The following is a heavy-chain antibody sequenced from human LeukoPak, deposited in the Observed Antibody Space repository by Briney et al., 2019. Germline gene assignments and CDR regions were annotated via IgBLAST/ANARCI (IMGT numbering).Heavy chain of an antibody. CDR1: GASITTYY. Sequence: PSETLSLTCTVSGASITTYYWSWIRQPPGKGLEYIGQIHSSGSANYNPSLKSRVAMSLDASKNQFSLTVSSVTAADTAIYYCARDTLDVGATHYFHYWGQGSLLTVSP. CDR2: IHSSGSA. CDR3: ARDTLDVGATHYFHY. V-gene: IGHV4-59*01. D-gene: IGHD1-26*01. J-gene: IGHJ4*02.